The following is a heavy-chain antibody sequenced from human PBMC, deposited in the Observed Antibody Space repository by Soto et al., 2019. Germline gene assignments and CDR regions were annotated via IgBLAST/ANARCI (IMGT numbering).Heavy chain of an antibody. V-gene: IGHV3-15*07. J-gene: IGHJ6*02. CDR2: IKSKTDGGTT. CDR1: GFSFIGFW. D-gene: IGHD3-22*01. CDR3: TTYYYDSSGYLPGYGMDV. Sequence: GGSLRLSCGASGFSFIGFWMDWVRQAPGKGLEWVGRIKSKTDGGTTGYAAPVKGRFTISRDDSKNTLYLQMNSLKTEDTAVYYCTTYYYDSSGYLPGYGMDVWGQGTTVTVSS.